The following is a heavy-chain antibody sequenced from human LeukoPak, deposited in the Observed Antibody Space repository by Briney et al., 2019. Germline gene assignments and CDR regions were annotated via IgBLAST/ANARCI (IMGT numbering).Heavy chain of an antibody. CDR1: GGTFSSYA. J-gene: IGHJ4*02. Sequence: ASVKVSCKASGGTFSSYAISWVRQAPGQGLEWMGGIIPIFGTANYAQKFQSRVTITADESTSTAYMELSSLRSEDTAVYYCARLSPCIAARRPIYYFDYWGQGTLVTVSS. CDR3: ARLSPCIAARRPIYYFDY. D-gene: IGHD6-6*01. V-gene: IGHV1-69*13. CDR2: IIPIFGTA.